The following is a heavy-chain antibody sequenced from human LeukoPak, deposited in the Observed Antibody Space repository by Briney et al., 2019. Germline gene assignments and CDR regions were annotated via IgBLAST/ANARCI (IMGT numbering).Heavy chain of an antibody. CDR2: INPNNGNT. J-gene: IGHJ3*02. CDR1: GYTFTRYG. V-gene: IGHV1-18*01. Sequence: GASVKVSCKASGYTFTRYGISWVRQAPGQGLEWMGWINPNNGNTNYVQKLQGRVTMTTDTSTSTAYMELRGLRSDDTAVYYCARVGYDSSGRHRYAFDIWGQGTMVTVSS. D-gene: IGHD3-22*01. CDR3: ARVGYDSSGRHRYAFDI.